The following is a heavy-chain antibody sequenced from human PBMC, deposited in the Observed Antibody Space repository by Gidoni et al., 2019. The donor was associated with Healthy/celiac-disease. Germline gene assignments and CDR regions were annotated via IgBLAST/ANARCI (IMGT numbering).Heavy chain of an antibody. CDR2: ISGDGGST. CDR3: AKDNYYDSSGYSAY. D-gene: IGHD3-22*01. Sequence: EVQLVESGGGVVQPGGSLRLSCSASGFTFDDYAMHWVRQAPGKGLEWVSLISGDGGSTYYADSVKGRFTISRDNSKNSLYLQMNSLRTEDTALYYCAKDNYYDSSGYSAYWGQGTLVTVSS. J-gene: IGHJ4*02. V-gene: IGHV3-43*02. CDR1: GFTFDDYA.